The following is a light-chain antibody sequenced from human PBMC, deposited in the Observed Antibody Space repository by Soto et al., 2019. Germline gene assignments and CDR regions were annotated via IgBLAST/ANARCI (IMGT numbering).Light chain of an antibody. V-gene: IGKV3-11*01. J-gene: IGKJ5*01. CDR2: DAS. CDR3: QQGNNWPIT. CDR1: QSVSKY. Sequence: EIVWTQSPATLALSPGERATLSCRTSQSVSKYFAWYQQKPGRAPRLLIYDASSRATGIPARFIGSGSGTDFTLTIISLEPEDFAIYYCQQGNNWPITFGQGTRLEIK.